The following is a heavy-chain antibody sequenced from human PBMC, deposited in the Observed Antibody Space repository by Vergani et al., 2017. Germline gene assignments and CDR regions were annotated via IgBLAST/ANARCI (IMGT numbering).Heavy chain of an antibody. D-gene: IGHD5-24*01. Sequence: EVQLVESGGGVVRPGGSLRLSCAASGFTFSSSNMNWVRQAPGKGLEWVSSISSTSKTIYYADSVKGRFTISRDNAMNSLYLQMSSLRPDDTAVYYCVRTDGYIWDYWGQGTLVTISS. V-gene: IGHV3-48*01. CDR2: ISSTSKTI. CDR3: VRTDGYIWDY. CDR1: GFTFSSSN. J-gene: IGHJ4*02.